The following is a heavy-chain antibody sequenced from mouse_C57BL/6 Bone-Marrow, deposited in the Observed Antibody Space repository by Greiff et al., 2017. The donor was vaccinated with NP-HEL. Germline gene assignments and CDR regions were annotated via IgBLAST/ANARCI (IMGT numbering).Heavy chain of an antibody. CDR1: GFTFSDYG. Sequence: EVMLVESGGGLVKPGGSLKLSCAASGFTFSDYGMHWVRQAPEKGLEWVAYIRSGSSTIYYAETVKGRFTISRDNAKNTLFLQMTRLRSEDTAMYYCARDSSSSFDYWGQGTTLTVSS. D-gene: IGHD1-1*01. CDR3: ARDSSSSFDY. CDR2: IRSGSSTI. V-gene: IGHV5-17*01. J-gene: IGHJ2*01.